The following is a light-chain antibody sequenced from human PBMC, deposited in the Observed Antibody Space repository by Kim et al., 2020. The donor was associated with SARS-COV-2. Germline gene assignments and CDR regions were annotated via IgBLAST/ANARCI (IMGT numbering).Light chain of an antibody. CDR2: GAS. V-gene: IGKV3-15*01. CDR3: QQYNDWPLT. Sequence: EIVMTQSPATLSVSPGERVALSCRASQSVRSNLAWYQQKAAQVPRLLIYGASTRATDIPARFSGSGSGTEFALTISSLQSEDFAVYYCQQYNDWPLTFGGGTKVDIK. J-gene: IGKJ4*01. CDR1: QSVRSN.